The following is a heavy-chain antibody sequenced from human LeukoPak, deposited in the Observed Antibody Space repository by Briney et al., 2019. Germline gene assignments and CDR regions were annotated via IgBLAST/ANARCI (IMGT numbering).Heavy chain of an antibody. V-gene: IGHV3-23*01. CDR1: GFPFSESA. D-gene: IGHD2-21*01. CDR2: IGGDFRT. Sequence: GGSLRFSCAVSGFPFSESARTWVRQAPGKGLECVSGIGGDFRTHYADSVKGRFTISKDTSKNMLFLQMNNLRAEDTAVYYCAKDIFRWSFHSWGQGTLVTVSS. CDR3: AKDIFRWSFHS. J-gene: IGHJ4*02.